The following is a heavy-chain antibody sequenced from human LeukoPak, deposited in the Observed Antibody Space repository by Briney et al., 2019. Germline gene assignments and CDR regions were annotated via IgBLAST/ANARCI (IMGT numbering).Heavy chain of an antibody. Sequence: SETLSLTCTVSVGSIRGYYWSWVREPPGKGREGSAYIYYNGSTNYNPSLTSRVTISQDTSKSQFSLKLSSVTAADKAVYDGAVGVTHYYMDVWGKGTTVTVSS. CDR1: VGSIRGYY. V-gene: IGHV4-59*08. D-gene: IGHD2-21*02. J-gene: IGHJ6*03. CDR2: IYYNGST. CDR3: AVGVTHYYMDV.